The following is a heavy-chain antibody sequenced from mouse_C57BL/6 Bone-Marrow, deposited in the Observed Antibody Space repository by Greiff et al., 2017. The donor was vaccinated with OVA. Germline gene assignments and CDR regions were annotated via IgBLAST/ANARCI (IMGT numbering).Heavy chain of an antibody. CDR3: ARLRVITTVVATRAMDY. J-gene: IGHJ4*01. V-gene: IGHV1-55*01. Sequence: VQLQQPGAELVKPGASVKMSCKASGYTFTSYWITWVKQRPGQGLEWIGDIYPGSGSTNYNEKFKSKATLTVDTSSSTAYMQLSSLTSEDSAVYYCARLRVITTVVATRAMDYWGQGTSVTVSS. D-gene: IGHD1-1*01. CDR2: IYPGSGST. CDR1: GYTFTSYW.